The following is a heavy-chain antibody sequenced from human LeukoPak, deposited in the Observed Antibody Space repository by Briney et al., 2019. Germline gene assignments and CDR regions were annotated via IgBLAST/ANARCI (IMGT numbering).Heavy chain of an antibody. D-gene: IGHD3-9*01. CDR1: GFTFSNSW. V-gene: IGHV3-23*01. Sequence: GGSLRLSCAASGFTFSNSWMSWVRQAPGKGLEWVSAISGSGGSTYYADSVKGRFTISRDNSKNTLYLQMNSLRAEDTAIYYCAKYDILTGYYSSFDYWGQGTLVTVSS. CDR3: AKYDILTGYYSSFDY. J-gene: IGHJ4*02. CDR2: ISGSGGST.